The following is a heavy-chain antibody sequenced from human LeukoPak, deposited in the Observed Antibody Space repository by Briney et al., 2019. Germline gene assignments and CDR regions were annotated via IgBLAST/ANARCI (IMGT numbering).Heavy chain of an antibody. Sequence: GGSLRLSCAASGFTFSSYGMHWVRQAPGKGLEWVAVILNDGSQEKYADSVKGRFTISRDNSKNTLFLQMNSLRAEDTAVYYCARDDAPGDNALDIWGQGTMVTVSS. V-gene: IGHV3-33*01. CDR1: GFTFSSYG. D-gene: IGHD3-16*01. J-gene: IGHJ3*02. CDR2: ILNDGSQE. CDR3: ARDDAPGDNALDI.